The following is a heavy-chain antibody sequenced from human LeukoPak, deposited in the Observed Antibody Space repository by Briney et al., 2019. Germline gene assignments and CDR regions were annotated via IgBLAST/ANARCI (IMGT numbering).Heavy chain of an antibody. CDR2: VSYSGST. CDR3: ARGVTGGWYGDFQH. V-gene: IGHV4-59*01. Sequence: PSETLSLTCTVSGGSISSYYWSWIRQPPGKGLEWIGYVSYSGSTNYNSTLKSRATISVDTSKNQFSLKLSSVTAADTAVYYCARGVTGGWYGDFQHWGQGTLVTVSS. J-gene: IGHJ1*01. D-gene: IGHD6-19*01. CDR1: GGSISSYY.